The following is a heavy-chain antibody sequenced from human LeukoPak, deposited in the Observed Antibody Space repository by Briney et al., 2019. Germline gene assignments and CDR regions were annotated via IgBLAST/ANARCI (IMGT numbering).Heavy chain of an antibody. CDR2: MNPNSGNT. D-gene: IGHD6-19*01. Sequence: ASVKVSCKASGYTFTSYDINWVRQATGQELEWMGWMNPNSGNTGYAQRFQGRLTMTRNTSISTAYMELSSLRFEDTAVYYCARGSSGWPYQDAFDIWGQGTMVTVSS. V-gene: IGHV1-8*01. J-gene: IGHJ3*02. CDR3: ARGSSGWPYQDAFDI. CDR1: GYTFTSYD.